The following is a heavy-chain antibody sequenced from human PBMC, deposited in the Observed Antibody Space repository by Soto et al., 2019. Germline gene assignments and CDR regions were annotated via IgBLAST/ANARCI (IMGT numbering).Heavy chain of an antibody. V-gene: IGHV4-4*07. Sequence: SETLSLTCTVSCGSISSYYWSWIRQPSGKGLEWIGRIYTSGRTNYNPSLKSRVTMSVDTSKNQFSLKLSSVTAADTAVYYCARSAAAALPDYYYYGMDVWGQGTTVTVSS. D-gene: IGHD6-13*01. J-gene: IGHJ6*02. CDR3: ARSAAAALPDYYYYGMDV. CDR2: IYTSGRT. CDR1: CGSISSYY.